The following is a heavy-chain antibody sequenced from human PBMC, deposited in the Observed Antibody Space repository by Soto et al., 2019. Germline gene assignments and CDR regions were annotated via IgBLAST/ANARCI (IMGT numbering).Heavy chain of an antibody. CDR2: FDPEDGET. CDR3: ATGLGYSSGWYSYYYGMDV. Sequence: GAAVKVSCKVSGYTLTELSMHWVRQAPGKGLEWMGGFDPEDGETIYAQKFQGRVTMTEDTSIDTAYMELSSLRSEDTAVYYCATGLGYSSGWYSYYYGMDVWGQGTTVTVSS. D-gene: IGHD6-19*01. CDR1: GYTLTELS. V-gene: IGHV1-24*01. J-gene: IGHJ6*02.